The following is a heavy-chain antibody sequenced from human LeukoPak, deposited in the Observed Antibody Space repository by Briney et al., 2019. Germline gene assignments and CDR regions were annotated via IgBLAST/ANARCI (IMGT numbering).Heavy chain of an antibody. CDR1: EYTFSGSY. Sequence: ASVNVSCKASEYTFSGSYIHWVRQAPGQGLEWMGWINPKSGDTKYSQKFQGRVSMTSDTSIATAYMELSRLNSDDTAVYYCARDKGSSGWFYYYYFMDLWGRGTTVTVSS. CDR2: INPKSGDT. V-gene: IGHV1-2*02. CDR3: ARDKGSSGWFYYYYFMDL. J-gene: IGHJ6*03. D-gene: IGHD6-19*01.